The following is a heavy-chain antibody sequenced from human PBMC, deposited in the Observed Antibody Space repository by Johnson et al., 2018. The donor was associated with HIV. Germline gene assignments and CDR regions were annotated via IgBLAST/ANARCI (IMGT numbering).Heavy chain of an antibody. J-gene: IGHJ3*02. D-gene: IGHD1-26*01. V-gene: IGHV3-30-3*01. CDR3: AKDYSGGDGAFDI. Sequence: QVKLVESGGGVVQPGRSLRLSCAASGFTFSSYAMHWVRQAPGKGLEWVAVISYDGSNKYYADSVKGRFTISRDNSKNTLYLQMNSLRAEDTAVYYCAKDYSGGDGAFDIWGQGTMVTVPS. CDR2: ISYDGSNK. CDR1: GFTFSSYA.